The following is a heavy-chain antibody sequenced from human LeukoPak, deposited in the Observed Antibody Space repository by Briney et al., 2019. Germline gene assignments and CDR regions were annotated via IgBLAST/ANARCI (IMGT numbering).Heavy chain of an antibody. J-gene: IGHJ6*03. CDR1: GFTFSNYA. CDR2: MTSDGRT. Sequence: PGGSLTLSCAASGFTFSNYAMVWVRQAPGKGLDWVSAMTSDGRTFYADSVRGRVTISRENSKTTLYLQMNSLGAEDTAEYFCANVGVAAASPPFYLDVWGKGTTVTVSS. D-gene: IGHD2-2*01. V-gene: IGHV3-23*01. CDR3: ANVGVAAASPPFYLDV.